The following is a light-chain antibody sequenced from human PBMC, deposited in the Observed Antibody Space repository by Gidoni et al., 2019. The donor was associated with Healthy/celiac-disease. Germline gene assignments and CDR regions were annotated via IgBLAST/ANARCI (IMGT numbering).Light chain of an antibody. CDR1: KLGDKY. CDR2: QDS. Sequence: SYELTQPPPVSVSPGQTASITCSGDKLGDKYACWYQQKPGQSPVLVIYQDSKRPSGIPERFSGSNSGNTATLTISGTQAMDEADYYCQAWDSITVVFGGGTKLTVL. CDR3: QAWDSITVV. J-gene: IGLJ2*01. V-gene: IGLV3-1*01.